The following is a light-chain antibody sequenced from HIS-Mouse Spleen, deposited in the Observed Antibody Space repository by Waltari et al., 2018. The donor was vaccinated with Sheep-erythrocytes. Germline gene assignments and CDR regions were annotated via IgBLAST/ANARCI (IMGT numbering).Light chain of an antibody. CDR2: QDS. V-gene: IGLV3-1*01. J-gene: IGLJ2*01. Sequence: SYELTQPPSVSVSPGQTASITCPGPKLGDQYAWWYQQKPGQSPVLVIYQDSKRPSGIPERFSGSNSGNTATLTISGTQAMDEADYYCQAWDSSTAWNVVFGGGTKLTVL. CDR1: KLGDQY. CDR3: QAWDSSTAWNVV.